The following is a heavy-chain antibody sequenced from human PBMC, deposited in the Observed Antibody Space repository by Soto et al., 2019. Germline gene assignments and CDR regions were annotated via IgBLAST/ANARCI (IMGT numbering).Heavy chain of an antibody. CDR2: ITTSGGNT. J-gene: IGHJ6*03. CDR3: AGRYCTNGVCYTNYYYYIDV. Sequence: PGGSLRLSCAASGFTFSTYAMSLVRQAPGKGLEWVSTITTSGGNTYYADSVQGRFTISRDNSKNTLYLQMNSLRAEDTAVYYCAGRYCTNGVCYTNYYYYIDVWGKGTTVTVSS. CDR1: GFTFSTYA. D-gene: IGHD2-8*01. V-gene: IGHV3-23*01.